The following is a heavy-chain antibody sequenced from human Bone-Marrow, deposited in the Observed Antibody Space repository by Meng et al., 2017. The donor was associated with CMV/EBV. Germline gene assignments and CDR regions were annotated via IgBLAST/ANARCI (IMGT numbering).Heavy chain of an antibody. V-gene: IGHV3-74*01. CDR2: INSDGSSA. Sequence: GESLKISCAASGFTFSSFWMHWVRQAPGKGLVWVSRINSDGSSANSGDSVKGRFTISRDNAENTLYLQMNSLRAEDTAVYYCERRPGSQIYIWGRGTGVTGSS. D-gene: IGHD3-3*01. J-gene: IGHJ3*02. CDR3: ERRPGSQIYI. CDR1: GFTFSSFW.